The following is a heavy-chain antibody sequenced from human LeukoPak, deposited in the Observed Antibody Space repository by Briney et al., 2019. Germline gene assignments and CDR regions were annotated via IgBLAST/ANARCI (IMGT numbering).Heavy chain of an antibody. D-gene: IGHD2-2*01. V-gene: IGHV1-2*02. CDR1: GYTFTVYY. CDR3: ARGEDIVVVPAAFIDY. J-gene: IGHJ4*02. CDR2: INPNSGGT. Sequence: ASVKVSCKASGYTFTVYYMHWVRQAPGQGLEWIGWINPNSGGTNYAQKFQGRVTMTRDTSISTAYMELSRLRSDDTAVYYCARGEDIVVVPAAFIDYWGQGTLVTVSS.